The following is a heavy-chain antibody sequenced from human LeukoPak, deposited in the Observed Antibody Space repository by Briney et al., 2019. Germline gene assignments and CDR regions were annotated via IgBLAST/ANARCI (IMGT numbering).Heavy chain of an antibody. D-gene: IGHD3-22*01. J-gene: IGHJ5*02. V-gene: IGHV4-59*01. CDR2: IYYSGST. CDR3: ARGESSASNWFDP. Sequence: SETLSLTCTVSGGSISSYYWNWFRQPPGRGLEWIGYIYYSGSTNYNPSLKSRVTISVDTSKNQFSLKLSSVTAADTAVYYCARGESSASNWFDPWGQGTLVTVSS. CDR1: GGSISSYY.